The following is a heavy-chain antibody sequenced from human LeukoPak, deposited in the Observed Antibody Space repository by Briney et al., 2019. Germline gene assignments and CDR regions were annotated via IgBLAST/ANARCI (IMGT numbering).Heavy chain of an antibody. D-gene: IGHD5-12*01. CDR3: ARAWLRLNPYFDY. Sequence: ASVKVSCKASGYTFTSYYLHWVRQAPGQGREWMGINSPSGSGTTYAQKFQGRVTMTRDTSRSTVYMERSRLRSDATAVYYCARAWLRLNPYFDYWGQGTLVTVSS. CDR2: NSPSGSGT. V-gene: IGHV1-46*01. CDR1: GYTFTSYY. J-gene: IGHJ4*02.